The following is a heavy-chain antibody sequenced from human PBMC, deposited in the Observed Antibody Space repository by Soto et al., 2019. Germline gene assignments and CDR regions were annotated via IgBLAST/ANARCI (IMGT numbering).Heavy chain of an antibody. V-gene: IGHV3-48*03. D-gene: IGHD2-2*02. CDR1: GFGFSNYE. J-gene: IGHJ4*02. CDR3: ASGDCKTSCYIGF. CDR2: ITSSGGAT. Sequence: EVQLVESGGGLVQPGGSLRLSCAASGFGFSNYEMNWVRQAPGKGLEWVSYITSSGGATMYADSVKGRFTISRDNAKDSLYLQMNSLRVEDTAVYYCASGDCKTSCYIGFWGQGALVTVSS.